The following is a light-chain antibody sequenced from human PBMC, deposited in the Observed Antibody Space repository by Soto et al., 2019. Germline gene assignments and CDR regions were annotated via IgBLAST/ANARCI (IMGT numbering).Light chain of an antibody. J-gene: IGKJ2*01. CDR3: IQATQPYT. CDR1: QSFVHSDGNTY. V-gene: IGKV2-24*01. Sequence: DIVMTQTPLSSPVTLGQPASISCRSSQSFVHSDGNTYLSWLQQRPGQPPRLLIYMISNRFSGVPDRFSGSGAETDFTLKISRVEAADVGVYYCIQATQPYTFGQGTKLEIK. CDR2: MIS.